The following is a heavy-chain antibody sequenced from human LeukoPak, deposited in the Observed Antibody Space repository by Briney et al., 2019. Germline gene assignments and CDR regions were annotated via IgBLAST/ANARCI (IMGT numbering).Heavy chain of an antibody. V-gene: IGHV3-23*01. Sequence: GGSLRLSCAPSGFTFSNYAMSWVRQAPGKGLEWVSSVTSGGSTNYADSVKGRFTISRDNSKNTLYLQMNSLRAEDTAVYYCAKGTKGYCSGGSCYHFDYWGQGTLVTVSS. CDR3: AKGTKGYCSGGSCYHFDY. J-gene: IGHJ4*02. CDR2: VTSGGST. CDR1: GFTFSNYA. D-gene: IGHD2-15*01.